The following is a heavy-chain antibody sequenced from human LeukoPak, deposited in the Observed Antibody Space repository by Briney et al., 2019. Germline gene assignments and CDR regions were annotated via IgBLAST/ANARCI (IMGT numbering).Heavy chain of an antibody. CDR2: IDTSDDST. J-gene: IGHJ4*02. CDR3: AKDMPAGYASGSFVY. Sequence: GGSLRLSCAASGFTFSSYAMSWVRRAPGKGLEWVSVIDTSDDSTNYADSVKGRFTISRDNSKNTLYLQMNSLRAEDTAIYYCAKDMPAGYASGSFVYWGQGTLVTVSS. CDR1: GFTFSSYA. D-gene: IGHD2-15*01. V-gene: IGHV3-23*01.